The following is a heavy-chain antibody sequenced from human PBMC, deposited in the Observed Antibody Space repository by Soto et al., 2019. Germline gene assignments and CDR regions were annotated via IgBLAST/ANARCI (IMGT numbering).Heavy chain of an antibody. CDR2: IIPLFGAA. Sequence: SVKVSCKASGVTFTSETISWVRQAPGQGLEWMGGIIPLFGAANYAQKFQGRVTITADESTSTVYMELSSLRSDDMAVYYCATELGENPASPFDSWGQGTLVTVSS. D-gene: IGHD3-10*01. CDR3: ATELGENPASPFDS. V-gene: IGHV1-69*13. CDR1: GVTFTSET. J-gene: IGHJ4*02.